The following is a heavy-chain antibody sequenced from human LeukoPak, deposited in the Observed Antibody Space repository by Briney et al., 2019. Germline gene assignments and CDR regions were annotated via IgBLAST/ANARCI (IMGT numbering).Heavy chain of an antibody. CDR3: ARPRRGY. CDR2: INHSGST. CDR1: GGSFSGYY. Sequence: SETLSLTCAVYGGSFSGYYWSWIRQPPGKGLEWIGEINHSGSTNYNPSLKSRVTISVDTSKNQFSLKLSSVTAADTAVYCCARPRRGYWGQGTLVTVSS. J-gene: IGHJ4*02. V-gene: IGHV4-34*01.